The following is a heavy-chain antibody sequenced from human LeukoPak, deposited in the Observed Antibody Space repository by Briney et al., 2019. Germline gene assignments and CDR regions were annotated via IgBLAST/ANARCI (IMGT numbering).Heavy chain of an antibody. CDR3: ARVRDRTSYFGDLDI. D-gene: IGHD3/OR15-3a*01. J-gene: IGHJ3*02. Sequence: SETLSLTCTVSGASMNTYYWSWIRQPAGQGLERIGRIFTRGDTNYNPSLKSRVTMSVDTSKNQFSLRLISVTAADTGVYYCARVRDRTSYFGDLDIWGHGTMVTVSS. CDR2: IFTRGDT. CDR1: GASMNTYY. V-gene: IGHV4-4*07.